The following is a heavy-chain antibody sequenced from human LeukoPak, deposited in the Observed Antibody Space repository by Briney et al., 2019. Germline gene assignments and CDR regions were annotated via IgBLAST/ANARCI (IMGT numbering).Heavy chain of an antibody. CDR2: IYHSGST. J-gene: IGHJ6*02. CDR1: GYSISSGYY. Sequence: SETLSLTCTVSGYSISSGYYWGWVRQPPGQGLEWIGIIYHSGSTYYNPSLKSRVTISVDTSKNQFSLNLSSVTAADTAVYYCARRSTDYYGMDVWGQGTTVTVSS. CDR3: ARRSTDYYGMDV. V-gene: IGHV4-38-2*02.